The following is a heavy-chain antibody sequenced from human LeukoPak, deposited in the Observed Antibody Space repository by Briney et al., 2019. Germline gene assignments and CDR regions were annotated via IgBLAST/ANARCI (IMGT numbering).Heavy chain of an antibody. D-gene: IGHD2-2*01. Sequence: SETLSLTCTVSGGSISSYYWSWIRQPPGKGLEWIGYIYYSGSTNYNPSLKSRVTISVDTSKNQFSLKLSSVTAADTAVYYCARDRVGCSSTSCYGVGYYYYGMDVWGKGTTVTVSS. J-gene: IGHJ6*04. V-gene: IGHV4-59*01. CDR1: GGSISSYY. CDR2: IYYSGST. CDR3: ARDRVGCSSTSCYGVGYYYYGMDV.